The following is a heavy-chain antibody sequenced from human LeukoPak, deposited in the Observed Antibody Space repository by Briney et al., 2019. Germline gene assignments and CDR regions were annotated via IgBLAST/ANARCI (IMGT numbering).Heavy chain of an antibody. CDR1: GGSFSGYY. CDR2: INHSGST. CDR3: ARERSYGSGSYRY. V-gene: IGHV4-34*01. D-gene: IGHD3-10*01. J-gene: IGHJ4*02. Sequence: SETLSLTCAVYGGSFSGYYWSWIRQPPGKGLEWIGEINHSGSTNYNPSLKSRVTISVDTSKNQFSLKLSSVTAADTAVYYCARERSYGSGSYRYWGQGTLVTVSP.